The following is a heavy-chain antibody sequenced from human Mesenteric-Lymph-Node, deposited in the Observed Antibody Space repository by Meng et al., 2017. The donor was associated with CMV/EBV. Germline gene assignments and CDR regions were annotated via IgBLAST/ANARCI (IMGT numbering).Heavy chain of an antibody. CDR2: INHSGST. CDR3: ARHQRWLKSEGGFNY. D-gene: IGHD4-23*01. CDR1: GGSFSGYY. J-gene: IGHJ4*02. Sequence: QGQLLRWGAGLLRPWEPLSLTFAVHGGSFSGYYWSWIRQPPGKGLEWIGEINHSGSTNYNPSLKSRVTISVDTSKNQFSLKLSSVTAADTAVYYCARHQRWLKSEGGFNYWGQGTLVTVSS. V-gene: IGHV4-34*01.